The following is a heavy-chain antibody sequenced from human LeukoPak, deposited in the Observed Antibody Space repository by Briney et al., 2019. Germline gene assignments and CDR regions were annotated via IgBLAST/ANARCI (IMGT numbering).Heavy chain of an antibody. CDR3: AREFAGDRGMDV. J-gene: IGHJ6*02. CDR1: GYTFTGYY. Sequence: GASVNISCKASGYTFTGYYMHWVRQAPGQGLEWMGWINPNSGGTNYAQKFQGWVTMTRDTSISTAYMELSRLRSDDTAVYYCAREFAGDRGMDVWGQGTTVTVSS. V-gene: IGHV1-2*04. D-gene: IGHD7-27*01. CDR2: INPNSGGT.